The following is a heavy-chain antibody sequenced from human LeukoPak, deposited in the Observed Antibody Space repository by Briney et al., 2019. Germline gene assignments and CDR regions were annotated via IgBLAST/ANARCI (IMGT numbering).Heavy chain of an antibody. Sequence: RGSQRLSCAASGFAFSDYAMSWVRQAPGKGLEWVSGISGGGRSIYYADSVKGRFNISRDNSKNILYLQMTDVTVEDTAVYYCAKECEQLVGNNWFDPWGQGTLVTVSS. D-gene: IGHD1/OR15-1a*01. CDR1: GFAFSDYA. V-gene: IGHV3-23*01. CDR3: AKECEQLVGNNWFDP. J-gene: IGHJ5*02. CDR2: ISGGGRSI.